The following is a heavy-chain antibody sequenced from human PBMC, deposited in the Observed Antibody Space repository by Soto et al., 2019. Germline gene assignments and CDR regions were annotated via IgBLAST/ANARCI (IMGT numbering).Heavy chain of an antibody. Sequence: EVQLVESGGGLVQPGRSLRLSCAASGFTFDDYAMHWVRQAPGKGLEWVSGISWNSGSIGYADSVKGRFTISRDNAKNSLYLQMNSLRVEDTALYYCAKANSSSWYYYFDYWGQGTLVTVSS. V-gene: IGHV3-9*01. D-gene: IGHD6-13*01. CDR3: AKANSSSWYYYFDY. CDR2: ISWNSGSI. J-gene: IGHJ4*02. CDR1: GFTFDDYA.